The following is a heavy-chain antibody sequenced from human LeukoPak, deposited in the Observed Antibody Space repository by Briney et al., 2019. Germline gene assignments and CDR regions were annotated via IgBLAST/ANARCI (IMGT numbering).Heavy chain of an antibody. Sequence: SETLSLTCTVSGGSISSYYWSWVRQPPGKGLEWIGCIYYIGSTNYNPSLKSRVAISVDTSKNQFSLKLSSATAADAAVYYCARHGGAYSFDSWGQGTLVTVSS. CDR1: GGSISSYY. CDR3: ARHGGAYSFDS. J-gene: IGHJ4*02. CDR2: IYYIGST. D-gene: IGHD4-11*01. V-gene: IGHV4-59*08.